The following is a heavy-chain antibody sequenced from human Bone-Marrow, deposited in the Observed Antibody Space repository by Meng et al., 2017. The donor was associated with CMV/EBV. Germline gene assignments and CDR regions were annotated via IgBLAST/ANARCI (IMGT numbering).Heavy chain of an antibody. CDR1: GFTFSSYW. CDR2: IKQDGSEK. D-gene: IGHD1-14*01. V-gene: IGHV3-7*01. Sequence: GESLKISCAASGFTFSSYWMSWVRQAPGKGLEWVANIKQDGSEKYYVDSVKGRFTISRDNAKNSLYLQMNSLRAEDTAVYYCARGYRSDYWGQGPLVTCCS. CDR3: ARGYRSDY. J-gene: IGHJ4*02.